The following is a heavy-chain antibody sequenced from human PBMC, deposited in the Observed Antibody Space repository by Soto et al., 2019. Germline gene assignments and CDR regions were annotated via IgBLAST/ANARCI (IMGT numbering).Heavy chain of an antibody. CDR2: IIPIFGTA. J-gene: IGHJ1*01. Sequence: QVQLVQSGAEVKKPGSSVKVSCKASGGTFSSYAISWVRQAPGQGLEWMGGIIPIFGTANYAQKFQGRVTITADESTRTAYMELSSLRSEDTAVYYCARTHYPGTAEYFQHWGQGTLVTVSS. D-gene: IGHD1-1*01. V-gene: IGHV1-69*12. CDR1: GGTFSSYA. CDR3: ARTHYPGTAEYFQH.